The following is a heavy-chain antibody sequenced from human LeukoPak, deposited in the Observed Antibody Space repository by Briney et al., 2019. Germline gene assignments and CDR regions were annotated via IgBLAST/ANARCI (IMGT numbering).Heavy chain of an antibody. J-gene: IGHJ1*01. CDR1: GFTFSSYA. Sequence: GGSLRLSCAASGFTFSSYAMNWVRQAPGKGLKWVSTLSGSGGSTYYADSVKGRFTISRDNSKNTLYLQMNNLRAEDTAIYYCARGGYCSGGSCYWSRGQYFQHWGQGTLVTVSS. CDR2: LSGSGGST. CDR3: ARGGYCSGGSCYWSRGQYFQH. D-gene: IGHD2-15*01. V-gene: IGHV3-23*01.